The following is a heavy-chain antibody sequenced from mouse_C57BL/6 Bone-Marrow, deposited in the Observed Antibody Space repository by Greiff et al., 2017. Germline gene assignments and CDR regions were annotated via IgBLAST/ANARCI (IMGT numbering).Heavy chain of an antibody. CDR3: ARWPTVVATRYFDV. V-gene: IGHV1-82*01. J-gene: IGHJ1*03. Sequence: VKLVESGPELVKPGASVKISCKASGYAFSSSWMNWVKQRPGKGLEWIGRIYPGDGDTNYNGKFKGKATLTADKSSSTAYMQLSSLTSEDSAVYFCARWPTVVATRYFDVWGTGTTVTVSS. D-gene: IGHD1-1*01. CDR2: IYPGDGDT. CDR1: GYAFSSSW.